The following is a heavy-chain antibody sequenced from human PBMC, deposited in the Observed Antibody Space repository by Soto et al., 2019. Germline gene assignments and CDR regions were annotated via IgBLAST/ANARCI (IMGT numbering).Heavy chain of an antibody. D-gene: IGHD6-19*01. J-gene: IGHJ4*01. V-gene: IGHV4-4*07. CDR2: MYVTGTT. CDR3: ARDGEYTSGWFSFDL. Sequence: LSLTCTVSGGSVSTHFWTWIRQSAGRGLEWIGRMYVTGTTDYNPSLKSRVSMSIDTSKNQFTLRLSSVTAADTAVYYCARDGEYTSGWFSFDLWGHGTLVTVSS. CDR1: GGSVSTHF.